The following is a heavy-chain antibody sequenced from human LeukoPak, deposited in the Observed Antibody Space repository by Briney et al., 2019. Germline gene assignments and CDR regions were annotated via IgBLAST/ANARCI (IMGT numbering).Heavy chain of an antibody. J-gene: IGHJ5*02. D-gene: IGHD5-18*01. Sequence: PGGSLRLSCAASGFTFSSYGMHWVRQAPGKGLEWVAVIWYDGSNKYYADSVKGRFTISRDNSKNTLYLQMNSLRAEDTAVYYCAKDRRTAMAPTRANNWFDPSGQGTLVTVSS. CDR3: AKDRRTAMAPTRANNWFDP. CDR2: IWYDGSNK. V-gene: IGHV3-33*06. CDR1: GFTFSSYG.